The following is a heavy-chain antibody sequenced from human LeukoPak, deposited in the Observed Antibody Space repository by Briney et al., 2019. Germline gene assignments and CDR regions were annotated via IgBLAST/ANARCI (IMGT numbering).Heavy chain of an antibody. CDR2: APFDGTNE. J-gene: IGHJ4*02. CDR3: ARGTGLDY. D-gene: IGHD2-8*02. V-gene: IGHV3-33*08. CDR1: GFTFSTYG. Sequence: PGGSLRLSCAASGFTFSTYGMHWVRQAPGKGLEWVAIAPFDGTNEYYADSVRGRFTISRDNSKNSLYLQMNSLSAEDTAVYYCARGTGLDYWGQGTLVTVSS.